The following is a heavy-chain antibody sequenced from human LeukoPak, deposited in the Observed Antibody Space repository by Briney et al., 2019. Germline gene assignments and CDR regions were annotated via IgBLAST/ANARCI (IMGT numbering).Heavy chain of an antibody. Sequence: ASVKVSCKASGGTFSSYAISWVRQAPGQGLEWMGGIIPIFGTANYAQKFQGRVTITADESTSTAYMELSCLRSEDTAVYYCARGSSYTVVVTAFFDYWGQGTLVTVSS. CDR3: ARGSSYTVVVTAFFDY. D-gene: IGHD2-21*02. CDR1: GGTFSSYA. V-gene: IGHV1-69*01. CDR2: IIPIFGTA. J-gene: IGHJ4*02.